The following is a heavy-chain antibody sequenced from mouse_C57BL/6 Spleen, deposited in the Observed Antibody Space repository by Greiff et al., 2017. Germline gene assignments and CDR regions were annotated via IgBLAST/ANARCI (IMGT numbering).Heavy chain of an antibody. J-gene: IGHJ1*03. CDR3: ARGTRDWYFDV. V-gene: IGHV1-63*01. D-gene: IGHD3-3*01. Sequence: VQLQQSGAELVRPGTSVKMSCKASGYTFTNYWIGWAKQRPGHGLEWIGDIYPGGGYTNYNEKFKGKATLTADKSSSTAYMQFSSLTSEDSAIYYCARGTRDWYFDVWGTGTTVTVSS. CDR1: GYTFTNYW. CDR2: IYPGGGYT.